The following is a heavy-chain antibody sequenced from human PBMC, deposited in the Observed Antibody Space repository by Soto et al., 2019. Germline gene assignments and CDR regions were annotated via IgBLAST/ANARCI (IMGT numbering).Heavy chain of an antibody. D-gene: IGHD2-15*01. J-gene: IGHJ4*02. Sequence: GGSLRLSCAASGFTFSSYAMHWVRQAPGKGLEWVAVISYDGSNKYYADSVKGRFTISRDNSKNTLYLQMNSLRAEGTAVYYCTTGGVVVAATFVDYFDYWGQGTLVTVSS. CDR2: ISYDGSNK. CDR3: TTGGVVVAATFVDYFDY. V-gene: IGHV3-30-3*01. CDR1: GFTFSSYA.